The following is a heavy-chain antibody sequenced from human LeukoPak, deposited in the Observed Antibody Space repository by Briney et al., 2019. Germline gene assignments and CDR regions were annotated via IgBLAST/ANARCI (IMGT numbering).Heavy chain of an antibody. J-gene: IGHJ3*02. CDR2: VYYSGST. Sequence: PSETLSLTCTVSGGSISVYYWSWIRQPPGKGLEWIGYVYYSGSTNYNPSLKSRVTISVDTSKKQFSLKLSSATAADTAVYYCARVLDLSKRGLDAFDIWGQGTMVTVSS. CDR1: GGSISVYY. CDR3: ARVLDLSKRGLDAFDI. V-gene: IGHV4-59*01. D-gene: IGHD3-16*01.